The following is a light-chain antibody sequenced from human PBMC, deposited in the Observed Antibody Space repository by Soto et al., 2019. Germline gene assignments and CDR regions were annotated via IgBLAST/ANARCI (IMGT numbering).Light chain of an antibody. J-gene: IGKJ1*01. CDR3: QKYNSAPRT. CDR1: QGIGNY. CDR2: AAS. V-gene: IGKV1-27*01. Sequence: DIQMTQSPSSLSASLGDRVTITCRASQGIGNYLAWYQLQPGKVPKLLIYAASTLQSGVPSRFSGSGSVTDFTLTISSLQPEDVATYFCQKYNSAPRTFGQGTKVEI.